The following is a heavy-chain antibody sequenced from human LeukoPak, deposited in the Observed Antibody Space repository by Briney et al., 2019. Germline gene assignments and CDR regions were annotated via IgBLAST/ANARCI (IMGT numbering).Heavy chain of an antibody. CDR3: AKPRYCSSTSCYEFDY. J-gene: IGHJ4*02. V-gene: IGHV4-39*07. D-gene: IGHD2-2*01. Sequence: SETLSLTCTVSGGSISSSSYYWGWIRQPPGTGLEWIGSIYYSGSTYYNPSLKSRVTISVDTSKNQFSLKLSSVTAADTAVYYCAKPRYCSSTSCYEFDYWGQGTLVTVSS. CDR2: IYYSGST. CDR1: GGSISSSSYY.